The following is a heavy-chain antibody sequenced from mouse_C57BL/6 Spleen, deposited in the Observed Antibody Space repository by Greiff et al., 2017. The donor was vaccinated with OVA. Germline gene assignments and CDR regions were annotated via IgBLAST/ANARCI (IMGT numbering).Heavy chain of an antibody. V-gene: IGHV5-4*01. CDR2: ISDGGSYT. J-gene: IGHJ1*03. Sequence: EVQGVESGGGLVKPGGSLKLSCAASGFTFSSYAMSWVRQTPEKRLEWVATISDGGSYTYYPDNVKGRFTISRDNAKNNLYLQMSHLKSEDTAMYYCARGSLRDWYFDVWGTGTTVTVSS. CDR1: GFTFSSYA. CDR3: ARGSLRDWYFDV.